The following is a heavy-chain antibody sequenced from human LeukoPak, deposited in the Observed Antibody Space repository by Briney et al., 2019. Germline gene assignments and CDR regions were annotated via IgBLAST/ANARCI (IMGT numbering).Heavy chain of an antibody. V-gene: IGHV4-4*07. CDR1: GASIGLYY. CDR2: IYTSGTS. D-gene: IGHD6-19*01. Sequence: PSETLSLTCTVSGASIGLYYWSCIRQPAGKGLEWIGRIYTSGTSNYSPSLKSRVTMSLDLSKNQLSLKLNSVTAADTAVYYCARDRAVPHYYYGMDVWGQGTTVTVSS. J-gene: IGHJ6*02. CDR3: ARDRAVPHYYYGMDV.